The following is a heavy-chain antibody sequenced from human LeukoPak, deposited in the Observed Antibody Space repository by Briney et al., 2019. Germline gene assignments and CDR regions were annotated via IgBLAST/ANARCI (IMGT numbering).Heavy chain of an antibody. V-gene: IGHV3-53*01. J-gene: IGHJ4*02. CDR2: IHSGGST. CDR1: GFTVSSNY. Sequence: PGGSLRLSCAASGFTVSSNYMSWVRQAPGKGLEWVSVIHSGGSTYYADSVKGRFTISRDNSNNTLYLQMNSLRAEDTAVYYCARGYCSGGSRYRAPFTYWGQGTLVTVSS. D-gene: IGHD2-15*01. CDR3: ARGYCSGGSRYRAPFTY.